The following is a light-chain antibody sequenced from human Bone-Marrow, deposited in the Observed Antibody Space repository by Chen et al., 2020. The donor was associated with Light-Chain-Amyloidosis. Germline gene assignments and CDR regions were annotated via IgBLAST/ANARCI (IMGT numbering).Light chain of an antibody. CDR2: DAS. Sequence: EIVLTQSPATLSLSPGERATLSCRASQSINNFLAWYQQKPGQAPRLLIYDASDRATDIPARFSGNGSGTDFTLTISSLEPEDFAVYYCQQRKDWPITFGQGTRLEIK. CDR1: QSINNF. V-gene: IGKV3-11*01. CDR3: QQRKDWPIT. J-gene: IGKJ5*01.